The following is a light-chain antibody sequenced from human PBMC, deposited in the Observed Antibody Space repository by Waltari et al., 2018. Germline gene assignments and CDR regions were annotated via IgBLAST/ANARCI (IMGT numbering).Light chain of an antibody. CDR3: QAWDTSTYHVV. CDR1: KLGDKY. Sequence: SELTQPPSVSVSRGQTASITCSGNKLGDKYACCYQQKPGQSPVVVLYQDTKRPSGIPERFSGSNSGNTATLTISGTQAMDEADYYCQAWDTSTYHVVFGGGTKLTVL. CDR2: QDT. V-gene: IGLV3-1*01. J-gene: IGLJ2*01.